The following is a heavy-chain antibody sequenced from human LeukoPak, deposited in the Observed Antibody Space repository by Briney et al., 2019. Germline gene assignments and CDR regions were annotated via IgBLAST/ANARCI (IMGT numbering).Heavy chain of an antibody. CDR1: GFTFSSYS. V-gene: IGHV3-21*01. CDR3: ARQDYFDSSVLDY. J-gene: IGHJ4*02. Sequence: GGSLRLSCEASGFTFSSYSMNWVRQAPGKGLEWVSSISSNSPYIYYANSVEGRFTISRDNAKNSLYLQMNSLRAEDTAVYYCARQDYFDSSVLDYWGQGTLITVSS. CDR2: ISSNSPYI. D-gene: IGHD3-22*01.